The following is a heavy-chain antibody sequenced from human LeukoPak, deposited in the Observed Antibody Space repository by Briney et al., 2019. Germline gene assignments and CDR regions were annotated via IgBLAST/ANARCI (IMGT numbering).Heavy chain of an antibody. D-gene: IGHD6-19*01. CDR2: IYHSGSS. CDR3: ARGTGWSYYFDY. Sequence: PSETLSLTCIVSDYSISSGYYWGWIRQPPGKGLEWIGTIYHSGSSYYNPSLKSRFTMSVDTPKNQFSLRLSSVAAADTAVYYCARGTGWSYYFDYWGQGTLVTVSS. J-gene: IGHJ4*02. V-gene: IGHV4-38-2*02. CDR1: DYSISSGYY.